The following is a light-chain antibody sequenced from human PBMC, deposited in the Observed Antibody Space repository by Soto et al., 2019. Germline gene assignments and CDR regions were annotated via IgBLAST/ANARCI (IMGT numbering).Light chain of an antibody. J-gene: IGLJ1*01. CDR3: CSYAGSSTFFV. CDR1: SSDVGSYNL. CDR2: EGS. V-gene: IGLV2-23*01. Sequence: QSALTQPASVSGSPGQSITISCTGTSSDVGSYNLVSWYQHDPGKAPKLMIYEGSKRPSGVSNRFSGSKSGNTASPTISGLQAEDEADYYCCSYAGSSTFFVFGTGTKLTVL.